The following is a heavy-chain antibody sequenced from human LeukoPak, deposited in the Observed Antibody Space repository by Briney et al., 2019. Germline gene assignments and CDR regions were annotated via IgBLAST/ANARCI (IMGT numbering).Heavy chain of an antibody. V-gene: IGHV3-21*01. Sequence: GGSLRLSCAASGFTFSSHSMNWVRQAPGKGLEWVSSISSSSSYIYYADSVKGRFTISRDNAKNSLYLQMNSLRAEDTAVYYCAREGSYGSGSYYKGGWGQGTLVTVSS. D-gene: IGHD3-10*01. CDR1: GFTFSSHS. J-gene: IGHJ4*02. CDR3: AREGSYGSGSYYKGG. CDR2: ISSSSSYI.